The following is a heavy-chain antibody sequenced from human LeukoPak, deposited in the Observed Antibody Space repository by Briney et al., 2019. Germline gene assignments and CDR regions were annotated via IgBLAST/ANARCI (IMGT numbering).Heavy chain of an antibody. V-gene: IGHV4-59*01. J-gene: IGHJ4*02. CDR3: ARDVRFSL. CDR1: GGSINNYH. Sequence: SETLSLTCTVSGGSINNYHWSWIRQPPGKGLEWIGYIYNTVTTNYSPSLKSRVTISVDTSKSQFSLRLTSVTAADTAVYYCARDVRFSLWGQGTLVTVSS. CDR2: IYNTVTT.